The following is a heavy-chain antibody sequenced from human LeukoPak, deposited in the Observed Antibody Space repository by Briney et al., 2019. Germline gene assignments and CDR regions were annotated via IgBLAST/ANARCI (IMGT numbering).Heavy chain of an antibody. V-gene: IGHV4-59*12. CDR3: ARGQIVVVPAAIRRGYYFDY. CDR1: GGSISSYY. D-gene: IGHD2-2*02. CDR2: IYYSGST. J-gene: IGHJ4*02. Sequence: SETLSLTCTVSGGSISSYYWSWIRQPPGKGLEWIGYIYYSGSTNYNPSLKSRVTISVDTSKNQFSLKLSSVTAADTAVYYCARGQIVVVPAAIRRGYYFDYWGQGTLVTVSS.